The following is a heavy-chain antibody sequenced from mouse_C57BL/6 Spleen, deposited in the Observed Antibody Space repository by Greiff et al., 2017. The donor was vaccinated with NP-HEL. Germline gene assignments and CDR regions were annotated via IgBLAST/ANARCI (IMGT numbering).Heavy chain of an antibody. J-gene: IGHJ3*01. CDR1: GYSFTGYF. CDR2: INPYNGDT. V-gene: IGHV1-20*01. Sequence: VQLQQSGPELVKPGDSVKISCKASGYSFTGYFMNWVMQSHGKSLEWIGRINPYNGDTFYNQKFKGKATLTVDKSSSTAHMELRSLTSEDSAVYYCARSGLGDWFAYWGQGTLVTVSA. D-gene: IGHD3-3*01. CDR3: ARSGLGDWFAY.